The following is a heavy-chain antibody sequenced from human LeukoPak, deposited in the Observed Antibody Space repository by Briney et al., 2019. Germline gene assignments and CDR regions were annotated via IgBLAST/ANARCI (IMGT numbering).Heavy chain of an antibody. Sequence: GASVKVSCKASGYTFTSYGISWVRQAPGQGLEWMGWISAYSGDTNYAQKFQGRATMTTDTSTSTAYMELRSLRSDDTAVYYCARGNYYDSSGYYSGFDYWGQGTLVTVSS. CDR3: ARGNYYDSSGYYSGFDY. J-gene: IGHJ4*02. D-gene: IGHD3-22*01. CDR1: GYTFTSYG. V-gene: IGHV1-18*01. CDR2: ISAYSGDT.